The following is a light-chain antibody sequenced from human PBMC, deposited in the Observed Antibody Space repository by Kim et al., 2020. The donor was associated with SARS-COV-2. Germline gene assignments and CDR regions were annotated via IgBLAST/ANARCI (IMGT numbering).Light chain of an antibody. CDR3: SSYAGSNNV. CDR2: EVS. CDR1: GSDVGGYNY. V-gene: IGLV2-8*01. J-gene: IGLJ1*01. Sequence: GQPAAISCTGTGSDVGGYNYVSWYQHHPGKAPKLMIYEVSKRPSGVPDRFSGSKSGNTASLTVSGLQAEDEADYYCSSYAGSNNVFGTGTKVTVL.